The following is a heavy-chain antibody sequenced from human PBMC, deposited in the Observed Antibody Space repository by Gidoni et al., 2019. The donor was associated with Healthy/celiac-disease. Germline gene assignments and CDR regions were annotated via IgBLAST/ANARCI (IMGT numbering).Heavy chain of an antibody. CDR3: TRVTWPDSSGPYFDY. Sequence: EVQLVASGGGLVKPGRSLRLSCTASGFPFGDYAMSWFRQAPGKGLEWVGFIRSKAYGGTTEYAASVKGRCTISRDDSKSIAYLQMNSLKTEDTAVYYCTRVTWPDSSGPYFDYWGQGTLVTVSS. CDR1: GFPFGDYA. V-gene: IGHV3-49*05. J-gene: IGHJ4*02. CDR2: IRSKAYGGTT. D-gene: IGHD3-22*01.